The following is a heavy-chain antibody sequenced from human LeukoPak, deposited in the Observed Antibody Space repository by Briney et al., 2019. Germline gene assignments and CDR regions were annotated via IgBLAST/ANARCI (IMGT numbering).Heavy chain of an antibody. J-gene: IGHJ4*02. V-gene: IGHV4-34*01. Sequence: ETLSLTCAVYGGSFSSYYWSWIRQPPGKGLEWIGEINHSGSTNYNPSLKSRVTISVDTSKNQFSLKLSSVTAADTAVYYCARDSGWRAARRHFDYWGQGTLVIVSS. D-gene: IGHD6-6*01. CDR3: ARDSGWRAARRHFDY. CDR1: GGSFSSYY. CDR2: INHSGST.